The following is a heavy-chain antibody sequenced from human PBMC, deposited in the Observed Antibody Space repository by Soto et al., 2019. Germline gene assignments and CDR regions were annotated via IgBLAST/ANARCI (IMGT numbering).Heavy chain of an antibody. CDR3: ARDPRKETTRYCSGGSCYVDYYYYMDV. CDR1: GYTFTSYG. V-gene: IGHV1-18*01. D-gene: IGHD2-15*01. J-gene: IGHJ6*03. Sequence: ASVKVSCKASGYTFTSYGISWVRQAPGQGLEWMGWISAYNGNTNYAQKFQGRVTMTRDTSISTAYMELRRLRSDDTAVYYCARDPRKETTRYCSGGSCYVDYYYYMDVWGKGTTVTVSS. CDR2: ISAYNGNT.